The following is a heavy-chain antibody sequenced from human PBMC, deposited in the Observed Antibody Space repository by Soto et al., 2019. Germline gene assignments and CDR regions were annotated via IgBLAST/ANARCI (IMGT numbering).Heavy chain of an antibody. CDR1: GFTFSSYA. CDR2: ISGSGGST. V-gene: IGHV3-23*01. D-gene: IGHD3-3*01. Sequence: EVQLLESGGGLVQPGGSLRLSCAASGFTFSSYAMSWVRQAPGKGLEWVSAISGSGGSTYYADSVKGRFTISRDNSKNTLYLQMNSLRAEDTAVYYCAKRGGYDFWSGYYRDYWGQGTLVTVSS. J-gene: IGHJ4*02. CDR3: AKRGGYDFWSGYYRDY.